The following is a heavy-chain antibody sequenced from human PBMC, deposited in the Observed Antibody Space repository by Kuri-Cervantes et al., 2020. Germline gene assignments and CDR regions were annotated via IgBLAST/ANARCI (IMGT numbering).Heavy chain of an antibody. V-gene: IGHV3-21*01. CDR3: ARDLSAEYSYSNWFDL. CDR1: ESTFSTYS. J-gene: IGHJ5*02. CDR2: ISSTSSYI. Sequence: SESTFSTYSMNWVRQAPGKGLEWVSSISSTSSYIYYTDSVKGRFTISRDNAKNSVFLQMNSLRAEDTAVYYCARDLSAEYSYSNWFDLWGQGTLVTVSS. D-gene: IGHD5-18*01.